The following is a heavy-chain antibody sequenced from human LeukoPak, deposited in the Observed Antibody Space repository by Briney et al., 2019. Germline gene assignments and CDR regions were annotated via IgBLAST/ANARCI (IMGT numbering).Heavy chain of an antibody. CDR2: ISGSGGST. D-gene: IGHD3-10*01. CDR1: GFTFSSYA. Sequence: QPGGSLRLSCAASGFTFSSYAMSWVRQAPGKGLEWVSAISGSGGSTYYADSVKGRFTISRDNSKNTLYLQMNSLRAEDTAVYYCAKEFSRRRVLLWFGELSYYFDYWGQGTLVTVSS. CDR3: AKEFSRRRVLLWFGELSYYFDY. J-gene: IGHJ4*02. V-gene: IGHV3-23*01.